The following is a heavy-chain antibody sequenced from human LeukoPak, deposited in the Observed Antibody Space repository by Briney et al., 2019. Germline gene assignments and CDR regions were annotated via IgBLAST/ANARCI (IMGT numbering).Heavy chain of an antibody. CDR1: GFTFSSYA. V-gene: IGHV3-23*01. CDR3: AKGGCSSTSCYGTYYYYGMDV. D-gene: IGHD2-2*01. CDR2: ISGSGGST. J-gene: IGHJ6*02. Sequence: ETGGSLRLSCAASGFTFSSYAMSWVRQAPGKGLEWVSGISGSGGSTYYADSVKGRFTISRDNSKNTLYLQMNSLRAEDTAVYYCAKGGCSSTSCYGTYYYYGMDVWGQGTTVTASS.